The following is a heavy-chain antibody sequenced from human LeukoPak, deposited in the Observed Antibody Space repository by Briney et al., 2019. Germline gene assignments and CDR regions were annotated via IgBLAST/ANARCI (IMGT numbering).Heavy chain of an antibody. CDR1: GYTFTSYD. CDR3: ARGTREYSYGTLGY. D-gene: IGHD5-18*01. J-gene: IGHJ4*02. V-gene: IGHV1-8*01. CDR2: MNPNSGNT. Sequence: ASVKVSCKASGYTFTSYDINWVRQATGQGLEWMGWMNPNSGNTGYAQKFQGRVTMTRNTSISTAYMELSSLRSDDTAVYYCARGTREYSYGTLGYWGQGTLVTVSS.